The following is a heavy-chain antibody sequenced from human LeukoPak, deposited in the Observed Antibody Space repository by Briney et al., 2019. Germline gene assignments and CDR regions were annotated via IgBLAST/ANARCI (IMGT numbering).Heavy chain of an antibody. CDR1: GFTFSSYG. CDR2: ISYDGSNK. D-gene: IGHD3-10*01. CDR3: AKGSDYYGSGSYYDY. J-gene: IGHJ4*02. Sequence: PGGSLRLPCAASGFTFSSYGMHWVRQAPGKGLEWVAVISYDGSNKYYADSVKGRFTISRDNSKNTLYLQMNSLRAEDTAVYYCAKGSDYYGSGSYYDYWGQGTLVTVSS. V-gene: IGHV3-30*18.